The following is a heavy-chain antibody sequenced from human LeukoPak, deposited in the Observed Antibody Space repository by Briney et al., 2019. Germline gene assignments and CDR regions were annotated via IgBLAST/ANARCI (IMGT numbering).Heavy chain of an antibody. CDR2: VSGSGDNT. D-gene: IGHD4-11*01. Sequence: HPGGSLRLSCAASGFTFSSYAMSWVRQAPGKGLEWVSVVSGSGDNTNYADSVKGRFTISRDNSKNTLFLQMNSLRTEDTAVYFCARWGNDYSQFDSWGQGTLVTVS. V-gene: IGHV3-23*01. CDR1: GFTFSSYA. CDR3: ARWGNDYSQFDS. J-gene: IGHJ4*02.